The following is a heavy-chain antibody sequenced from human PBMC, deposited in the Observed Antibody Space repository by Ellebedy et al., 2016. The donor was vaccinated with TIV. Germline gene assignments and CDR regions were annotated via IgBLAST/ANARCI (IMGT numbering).Heavy chain of an antibody. D-gene: IGHD6-19*01. CDR3: ARTSHSGAWGPLEY. CDR1: GFSLTTFG. V-gene: IGHV3-48*01. J-gene: IGHJ4*02. CDR2: ITGTSSSI. Sequence: GESLKISCAASGFSLTTFGMNWVRQAPGKGLEWLSFITGTSSSIDYADSVKGRFTISRDNADNSLFLQMNSLRVEDTAVYFCARTSHSGAWGPLEYWGQGTLVTVSS.